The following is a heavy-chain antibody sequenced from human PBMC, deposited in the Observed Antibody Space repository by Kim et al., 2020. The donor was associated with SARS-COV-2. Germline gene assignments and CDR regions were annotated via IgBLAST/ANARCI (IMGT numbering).Heavy chain of an antibody. Sequence: GGSLRLSCAASGFTFSSYAMNWVRQAPGKGLEWVAFISYNGSNKYYADSVKGRFTISRDNSKNTLYLQMNSLRAEDTAVYYCARVLGDYVDYYYGMDVWGPGATVTVSS. V-gene: IGHV3-30*04. D-gene: IGHD4-17*01. CDR1: GFTFSSYA. CDR3: ARVLGDYVDYYYGMDV. J-gene: IGHJ6*02. CDR2: ISYNGSNK.